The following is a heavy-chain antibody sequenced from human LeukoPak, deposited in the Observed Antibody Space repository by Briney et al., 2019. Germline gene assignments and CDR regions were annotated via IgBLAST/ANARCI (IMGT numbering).Heavy chain of an antibody. V-gene: IGHV1-18*01. Sequence: ASVKVSCKASGYTFTSYGISWVRQAPGQGLEWMGWISAYNGNTNYAQKLQGRVTMTTDTSTSTAYMELSSLRSEDTAVYYCATGYDSSGYYPYYFDYWGQGTLVTVSS. CDR2: ISAYNGNT. J-gene: IGHJ4*02. D-gene: IGHD3-22*01. CDR1: GYTFTSYG. CDR3: ATGYDSSGYYPYYFDY.